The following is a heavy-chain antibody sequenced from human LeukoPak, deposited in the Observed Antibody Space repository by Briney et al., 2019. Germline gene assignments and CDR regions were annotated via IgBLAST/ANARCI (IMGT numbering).Heavy chain of an antibody. Sequence: ASVKVSCKASGYTFTSYAMHWVRQAPGQRLEWMGWINAGNGNTKYSQKFQGRVTITRDTSASTAYMELSSLRSEDTAVYYCVRNMGYSYGPPDAFDIWGQGTMVTVSS. J-gene: IGHJ3*02. CDR1: GYTFTSYA. CDR2: INAGNGNT. CDR3: VRNMGYSYGPPDAFDI. V-gene: IGHV1-3*01. D-gene: IGHD5-18*01.